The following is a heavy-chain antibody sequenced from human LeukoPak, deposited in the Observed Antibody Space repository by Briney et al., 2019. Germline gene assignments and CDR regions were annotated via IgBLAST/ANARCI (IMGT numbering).Heavy chain of an antibody. D-gene: IGHD2-21*02. V-gene: IGHV3-11*01. Sequence: PGGSLRLSCAASGFTFSDYYMSWIRQAPGKGLEWVSYISSSGSTIYYADSVKGRFTISRDNAKNSLYLQMNSLRAEDTAVYYCARDREAYCGGDCPYGMDVWAKGPRSPSP. J-gene: IGHJ6*02. CDR1: GFTFSDYY. CDR2: ISSSGSTI. CDR3: ARDREAYCGGDCPYGMDV.